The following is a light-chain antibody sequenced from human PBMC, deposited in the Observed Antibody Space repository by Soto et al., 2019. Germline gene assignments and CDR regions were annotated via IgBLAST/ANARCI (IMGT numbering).Light chain of an antibody. CDR2: DAS. V-gene: IGKV1-5*01. CDR1: QSISNL. J-gene: IGKJ1*01. CDR3: QEYNTYSWT. Sequence: DIQMTQSPSTLSVSVGERVTISCRANQSISNLLAWYQQKPGKAPKLLIYDASTLESGVPSRFRGSGYGTEFTLTISSLQADDYATYYCQEYNTYSWTFGQGTKVEIK.